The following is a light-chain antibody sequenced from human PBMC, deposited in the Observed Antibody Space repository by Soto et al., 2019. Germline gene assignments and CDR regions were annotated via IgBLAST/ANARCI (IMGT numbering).Light chain of an antibody. CDR3: QQTYISPHT. V-gene: IGKV1-39*01. CDR2: AAH. J-gene: IGKJ2*01. Sequence: DIQMTQSPSSLSASVGDRVSIACRASQSIGTFLHWYQQKPGKAPKLLVYAAHTLQNGVPSRFSGRGSGTDFTLTIFSLQPEDFGIYYCQQTYISPHTFGQGTKLEIK. CDR1: QSIGTF.